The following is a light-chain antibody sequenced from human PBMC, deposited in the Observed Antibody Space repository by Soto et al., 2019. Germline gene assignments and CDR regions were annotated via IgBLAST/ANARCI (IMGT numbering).Light chain of an antibody. CDR1: QTITTS. CDR3: QQHNDYSPVT. J-gene: IGKJ2*01. V-gene: IGKV1-5*01. CDR2: DAS. Sequence: DIQMTQSPSTLSAFVGDRVTITCRASQTITTSLAWYQHKPGKAPKLLIFDASTLHTGVPSRFRGSGFGTESTLTISYLQPEDIATYYCQQHNDYSPVTFGQGTRLEIK.